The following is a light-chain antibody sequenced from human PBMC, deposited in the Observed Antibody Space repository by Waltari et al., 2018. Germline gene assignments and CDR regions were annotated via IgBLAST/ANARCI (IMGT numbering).Light chain of an antibody. CDR1: NIGSRS. V-gene: IGLV3-21*02. CDR2: DDT. Sequence: SYFLTQPPSVSVAPGQTARVTCGGNNIGSRSVQGYQQKPGQAPALVIYDDTARPSGIPQRFSGSNSGNTATLTINNVEAGDEADYYCQLWDSTADVVFGAGTKLTVL. CDR3: QLWDSTADVV. J-gene: IGLJ2*01.